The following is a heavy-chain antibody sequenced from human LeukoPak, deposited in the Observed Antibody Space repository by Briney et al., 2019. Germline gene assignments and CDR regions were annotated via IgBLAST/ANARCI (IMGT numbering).Heavy chain of an antibody. V-gene: IGHV3-23*01. Sequence: GGSLRLSRAASGLSFSSFAMSWVRQGPARGLEWVSSIRGNGETLYADSVKGRFTLYSDSSRNTVYFQLNNLRVEDTAIYYCAKASWVSTTDAVRWGQGTLVTVSS. CDR1: GLSFSSFA. CDR2: IRGNGET. CDR3: AKASWVSTTDAVR. J-gene: IGHJ4*02. D-gene: IGHD1-14*01.